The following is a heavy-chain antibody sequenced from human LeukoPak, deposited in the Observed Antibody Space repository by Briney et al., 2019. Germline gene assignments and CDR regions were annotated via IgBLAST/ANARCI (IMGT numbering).Heavy chain of an antibody. CDR1: GGSISSNSYY. J-gene: IGHJ5*02. V-gene: IGHV4-39*07. D-gene: IGHD3-10*01. CDR2: IYYSGST. CDR3: ARGGYYGSGNDFRFDP. Sequence: SETLSLTCAVSGGSISSNSYYWGWIRQPPGKGLEWIGSIYYSGSTNYKPSLKSRVTISVDTSKNQFSLKLSSVTAADTAVYYCARGGYYGSGNDFRFDPWGQGTLVTVSS.